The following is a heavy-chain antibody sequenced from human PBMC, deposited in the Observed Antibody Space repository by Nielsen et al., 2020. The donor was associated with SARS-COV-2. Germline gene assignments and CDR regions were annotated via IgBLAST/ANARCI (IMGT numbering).Heavy chain of an antibody. D-gene: IGHD2-2*01. J-gene: IGHJ6*02. V-gene: IGHV1-2*06. CDR2: INPNSGGT. CDR3: ARSWDIVVVPAAMWVSDDHYYYSGMDV. Sequence: ASVKVSCKASGYTFTGYYMHWVRQAPGQGLEWMGRINPNSGGTNYAQKFQGRVTMTRDTSISTAYMELSRLRSDDTAVYYCARSWDIVVVPAAMWVSDDHYYYSGMDVWGQGTTVTVSS. CDR1: GYTFTGYY.